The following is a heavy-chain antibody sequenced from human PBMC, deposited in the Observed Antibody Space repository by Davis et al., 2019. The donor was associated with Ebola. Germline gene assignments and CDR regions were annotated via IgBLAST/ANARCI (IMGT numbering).Heavy chain of an antibody. J-gene: IGHJ6*02. CDR1: GFTFGVFS. CDR3: ARSAEMDV. Sequence: GESLKISCAASGFTFGVFSMNWVRQAPGKGLEWVSYISSSSSTIYYADSVKGRFTISRDNSKNTLYLQMNSLRAEDTAVYYCARSAEMDVWGQGTTVTVSS. D-gene: IGHD4/OR15-4a*01. V-gene: IGHV3-48*01. CDR2: ISSSSSTI.